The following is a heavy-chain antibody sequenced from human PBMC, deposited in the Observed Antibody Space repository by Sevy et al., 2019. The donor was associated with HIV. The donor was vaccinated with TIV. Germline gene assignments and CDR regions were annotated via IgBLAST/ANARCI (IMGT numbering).Heavy chain of an antibody. J-gene: IGHJ5*02. CDR3: ARSTGVTPNWFDP. CDR2: IYRSGST. CDR1: GGSISSSIW. D-gene: IGHD2-8*02. Sequence: SETLSLTCAVSGGSISSSIWWSWVRQPPGKGLEWIGEIYRSGSTNYNPSLKSRVTISVDKSKNQFSLKLSSVTAADTAVYYCARSTGVTPNWFDPWGQGTLVTVSS. V-gene: IGHV4-4*02.